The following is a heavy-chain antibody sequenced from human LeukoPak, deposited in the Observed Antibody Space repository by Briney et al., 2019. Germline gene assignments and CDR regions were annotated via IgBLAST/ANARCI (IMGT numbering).Heavy chain of an antibody. Sequence: ASVKVSCKASGYTFTGYYMHWVRQAPGQGLEWMGWINPNSGVTNYAQKFQGRITMTRDTSITTVYMELSSLTSDDTAVYYCGSGQWLVGVFYWGQGTLVTVSS. D-gene: IGHD6-19*01. CDR2: INPNSGVT. V-gene: IGHV1-2*02. CDR1: GYTFTGYY. CDR3: GSGQWLVGVFY. J-gene: IGHJ4*02.